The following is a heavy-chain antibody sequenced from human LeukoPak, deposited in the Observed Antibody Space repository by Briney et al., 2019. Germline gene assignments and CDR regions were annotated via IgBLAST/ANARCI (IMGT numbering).Heavy chain of an antibody. CDR1: GGSFSANY. CDR2: INYSGST. J-gene: IGHJ4*02. D-gene: IGHD3-9*01. CDR3: ARRIDLAGSTFDY. V-gene: IGHV4-34*01. Sequence: SETLSLTCAVYGGSFSANYWNYWSWIRQPPGKGLEWIGDINYSGSTSYNPSLKRRVTISVDTSKNQFSLMLGAVTAADTAVYYCARRIDLAGSTFDYWGQGALVTVSS.